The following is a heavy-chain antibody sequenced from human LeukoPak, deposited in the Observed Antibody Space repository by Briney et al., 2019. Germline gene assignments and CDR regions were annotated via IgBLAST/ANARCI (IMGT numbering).Heavy chain of an antibody. V-gene: IGHV4-59*01. J-gene: IGHJ5*02. CDR2: IYYSGST. Sequence: PSETLSLTCTVSGGSISSYYWSWIRQPPGKGLEWIGYIYYSGSTNYNPSLKSRVTISVDTSKNQFSLKLSSVTAADTAVYYCARNVLRYFDWFPFDPWGQGTLVTVSS. CDR3: ARNVLRYFDWFPFDP. D-gene: IGHD3-9*01. CDR1: GGSISSYY.